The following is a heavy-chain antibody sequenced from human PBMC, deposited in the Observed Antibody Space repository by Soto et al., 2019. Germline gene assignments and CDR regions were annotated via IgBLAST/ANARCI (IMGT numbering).Heavy chain of an antibody. V-gene: IGHV4-39*01. Sequence: QLQLQESGPGLVKPSETLSLTCTVSGGSISSSSYYWGWIRQPPGKGLEWIGSIYYSGSTYYNPSLKSRVTSAADTSNNQRSLKLSPVTAADTAVYYCASHRSCSGGRCYRSHDAFDLWGQGTMVTLSS. CDR3: ASHRSCSGGRCYRSHDAFDL. D-gene: IGHD2-15*01. CDR2: IYYSGST. J-gene: IGHJ3*01. CDR1: GGSISSSSYY.